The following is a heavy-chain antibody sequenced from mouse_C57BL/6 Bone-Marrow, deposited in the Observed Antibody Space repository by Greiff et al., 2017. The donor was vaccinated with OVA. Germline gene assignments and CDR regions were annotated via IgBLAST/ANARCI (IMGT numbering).Heavy chain of an antibody. CDR1: GYTLTSYG. Sequence: VKVVESGAELARPGASVKLSCKASGYTLTSYGISWVKQRTGQGLEWIGEIYPRSGNTYYNEKFKGKATLTADKSSSTAYMELRSLTSEDSAVYFCARGGYGSIHWYFDVWGTGTTVTVSS. CDR3: ARGGYGSIHWYFDV. J-gene: IGHJ1*03. D-gene: IGHD1-1*01. CDR2: IYPRSGNT. V-gene: IGHV1-81*01.